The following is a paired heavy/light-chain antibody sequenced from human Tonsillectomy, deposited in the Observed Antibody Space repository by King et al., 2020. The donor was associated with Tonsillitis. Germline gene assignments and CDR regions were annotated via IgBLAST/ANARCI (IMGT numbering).Light chain of an antibody. CDR2: AAF. J-gene: IGKJ1*01. CDR3: QQSSSPPWT. CDR1: QSNSNY. V-gene: IGKV1-39*01. Sequence: DIQMTQSPSSLSASVGDRVTITCRASQSNSNYLNWYQQKPGKAPKLLIYAAFSLQSGVPSRFSGSGSGTDFTLTISSLQPEDFGTYYCQQSSSPPWTFGQGTKVEIK.
Heavy chain of an antibody. CDR3: SGVTFEGHRVSWFDP. J-gene: IGHJ5*02. CDR2: MRSKAYRGTT. D-gene: IGHD3-9*01. V-gene: IGHV3-49*03. CDR1: GFTFEDNA. Sequence: EVQVVESGGGLVQPGRSLRLSCTASGFTFEDNAMSWFRQPPGKGLEWVGFMRSKAYRGTTEYAASVKGRFIISRDDSNSIAYLQMNSLRTEDTAVYYCSGVTFEGHRVSWFDPWGQGTLVTVSS.